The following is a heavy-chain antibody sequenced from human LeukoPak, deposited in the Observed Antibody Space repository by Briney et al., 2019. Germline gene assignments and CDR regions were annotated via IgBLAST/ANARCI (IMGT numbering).Heavy chain of an antibody. V-gene: IGHV4-39*01. Sequence: SETLSLTCTVSGGSISSGTNYWGWVRQPPGKGLEWIGSMYYSGSIYYNPSLKSRVSVSGDTSKNQFSLGLSSVTAADTAVNYCARHGDSGYDYFDYWGQGILVTVSS. CDR2: MYYSGSI. D-gene: IGHD5-12*01. J-gene: IGHJ4*02. CDR1: GGSISSGTNY. CDR3: ARHGDSGYDYFDY.